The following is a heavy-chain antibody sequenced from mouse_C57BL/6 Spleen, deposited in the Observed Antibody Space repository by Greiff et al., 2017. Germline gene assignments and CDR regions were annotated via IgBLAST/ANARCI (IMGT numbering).Heavy chain of an antibody. Sequence: EVKLMESGPELVKPGASVKMSCKASGYTFTDYNMHWVKQSHGKSLEWIGYINPNNGGTSYNQKFQGKATLTVNKSSSTAYMELRSLTSEDPAVYYGARAGYRYYYAMDYGGQGTSVTVSS. V-gene: IGHV1-22*01. CDR3: ARAGYRYYYAMDY. CDR1: GYTFTDYN. CDR2: INPNNGGT. J-gene: IGHJ4*01.